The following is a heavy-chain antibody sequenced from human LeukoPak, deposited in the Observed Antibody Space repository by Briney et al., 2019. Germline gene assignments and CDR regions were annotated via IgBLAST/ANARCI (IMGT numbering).Heavy chain of an antibody. CDR2: VNQYGNDR. J-gene: IGHJ4*02. D-gene: IGHD2-21*01. V-gene: IGHV3-7*01. Sequence: GGSLRLSRAASGFTFSNYWMSWVRQAPGKGLDWVANVNQYGNDRYYVDSVKGRFTISRDKAKNTLYLQMNSLSAEDTAIYYCLREETLVVIRDPPPRGGGTLVSVSS. CDR1: GFTFSNYW. CDR3: LREETLVVIRDPPP.